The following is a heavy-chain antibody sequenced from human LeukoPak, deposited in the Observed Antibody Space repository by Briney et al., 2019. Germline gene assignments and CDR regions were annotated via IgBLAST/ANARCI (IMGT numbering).Heavy chain of an antibody. CDR3: ARGADYYGSGSRDYGMDV. J-gene: IGHJ6*04. D-gene: IGHD3-10*01. CDR1: GYTFTSYG. CDR2: ISAYNGNT. V-gene: IGHV1-18*04. Sequence: ASVKVSCKASGYTFTSYGISWVRQAPGQGLEWTGWISAYNGNTNYAQKLQGRVTMTTDTSTSTAYMELRSLRSDDTAVYYCARGADYYGSGSRDYGMDVWGKGTTVTVSS.